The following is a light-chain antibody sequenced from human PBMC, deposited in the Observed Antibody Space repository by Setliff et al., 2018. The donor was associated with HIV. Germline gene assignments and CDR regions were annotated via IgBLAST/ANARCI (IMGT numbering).Light chain of an antibody. V-gene: IGLV1-40*01. J-gene: IGLJ1*01. Sequence: KRVTISCTGSRSNIGAGYDVQWYQQLPGTAPKLVMFGNSNRPSGVPDRFSDSKSGTSASLAISGLQAEDEADYYCQSYDSSLSGYVFGTGTKGTVL. CDR3: QSYDSSLSGYV. CDR1: RSNIGAGYD. CDR2: GNS.